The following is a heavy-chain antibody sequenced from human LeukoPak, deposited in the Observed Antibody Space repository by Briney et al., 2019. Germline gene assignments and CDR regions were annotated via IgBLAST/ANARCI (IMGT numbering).Heavy chain of an antibody. CDR1: GFTFSSYA. CDR2: ISGSGGST. CDR3: AKGRRGAAAAGRMFDY. J-gene: IGHJ4*02. D-gene: IGHD6-13*01. Sequence: GGSLRLSCAASGFTFSSYAMSWVRQAPGKGLEWVSAISGSGGSTYYADSVKGRFTISRDNSKNTLYLQMNSLRGEDTAVYYCAKGRRGAAAAGRMFDYWGQGTLVTVSS. V-gene: IGHV3-23*01.